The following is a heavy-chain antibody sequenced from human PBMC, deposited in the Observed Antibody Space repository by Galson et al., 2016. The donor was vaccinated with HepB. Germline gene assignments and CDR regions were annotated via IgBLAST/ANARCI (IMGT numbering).Heavy chain of an antibody. Sequence: SETLSLTCTVSGGSISTTSYFWGWIRQPPGKGLEWIGSIYYSGSTYYNPSLKSRLTISVDTSKNQFSLRLSSVTAADTAVYYCARQSGGDYGHFNHSFDFEYWGQGPLVTVSS. CDR2: IYYSGST. D-gene: IGHD4-17*01. J-gene: IGHJ4*02. CDR1: GGSISTTSYF. V-gene: IGHV4-39*01. CDR3: ARQSGGDYGHFNHSFDFEY.